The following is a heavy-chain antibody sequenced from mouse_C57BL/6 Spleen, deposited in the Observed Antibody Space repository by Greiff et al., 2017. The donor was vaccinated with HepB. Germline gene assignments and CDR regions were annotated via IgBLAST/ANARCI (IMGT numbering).Heavy chain of an antibody. V-gene: IGHV2-2*01. CDR2: IWSGGST. CDR1: GFSFTCYG. J-gene: IGHJ2*01. CDR3: ARASGTIFDY. D-gene: IGHD2-14*01. Sequence: QVQLKASGPGLVQPSHCLSISCPVSGFSFTCYGVHLFRQSPGKGLEWLGVIWSGGSTDYYAAFISRLSISKDNSKSQDFFKMNSLQADDTAIYYCARASGTIFDYWGQGTTLTVSS.